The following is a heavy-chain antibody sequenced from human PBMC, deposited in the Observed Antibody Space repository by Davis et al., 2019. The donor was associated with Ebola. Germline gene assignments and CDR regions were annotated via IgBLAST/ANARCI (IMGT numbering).Heavy chain of an antibody. Sequence: PSETLSLTCTVSGGSISSHYWSWIRQPAGKGREWIGRSYTSGRTNSNPSLKSRVTMSVDTSKNQFSLRLSSVTAADTAVYYCVRDGCPGGSCYCGDYWGQGTLVTVSS. J-gene: IGHJ4*02. CDR3: VRDGCPGGSCYCGDY. V-gene: IGHV4-4*07. D-gene: IGHD2-15*01. CDR2: SYTSGRT. CDR1: GGSISSHY.